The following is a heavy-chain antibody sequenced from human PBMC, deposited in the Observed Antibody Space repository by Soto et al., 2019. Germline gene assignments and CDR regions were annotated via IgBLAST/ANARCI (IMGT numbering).Heavy chain of an antibody. CDR3: ARRSSGSYYDS. D-gene: IGHD1-26*01. V-gene: IGHV3-23*01. CDR1: GFTFSSYA. J-gene: IGHJ4*02. Sequence: EVQLLESGGGLVQPGGSLRLSCAASGFTFSSYAMRWVRQAPGKGLDWVSAISGSGGSTDYADSVKGRFTISRDNSKNTLYLQMNSRRAEDTAVYYCARRSSGSYYDSWGQGTLVTVSS. CDR2: ISGSGGST.